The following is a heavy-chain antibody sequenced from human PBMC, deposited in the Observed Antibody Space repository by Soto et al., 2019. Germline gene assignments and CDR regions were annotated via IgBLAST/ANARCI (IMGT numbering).Heavy chain of an antibody. D-gene: IGHD1-26*01. CDR1: GFSFSNAW. Sequence: GGSLRLSCAVSGFSFSNAWMTWVRQAPGKGLEWVGRIRSKTDGGTTDYAAPVKGRLTISRDDSKNTLYLEMNSLKTEDTAVYFCATAPGEGATGWNWFDPWGQGTLVTVSS. V-gene: IGHV3-15*07. CDR2: IRSKTDGGTT. CDR3: ATAPGEGATGWNWFDP. J-gene: IGHJ5*02.